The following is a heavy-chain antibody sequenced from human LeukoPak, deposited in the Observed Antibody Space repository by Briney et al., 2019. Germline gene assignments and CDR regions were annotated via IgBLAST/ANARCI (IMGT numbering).Heavy chain of an antibody. CDR1: GYTFTGYY. Sequence: ASVTVSCKASGYTFTGYYMHWVRQAPGQGLEWMGWINPNSGGTNYAQKFQGRVTMTRDTSISTAYMELSRLRSDDTAVYYCAREGYSYGLGTVDYWGQGTLVTVSS. V-gene: IGHV1-2*02. D-gene: IGHD5-18*01. J-gene: IGHJ4*02. CDR2: INPNSGGT. CDR3: AREGYSYGLGTVDY.